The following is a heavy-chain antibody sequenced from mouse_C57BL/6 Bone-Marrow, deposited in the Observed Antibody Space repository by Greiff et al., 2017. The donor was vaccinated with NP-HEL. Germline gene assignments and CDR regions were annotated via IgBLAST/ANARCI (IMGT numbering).Heavy chain of an antibody. Sequence: EVQLQQSGPELVKPGASVKMSCKASGYTFTDYNMHWVKQSHGKSLEWIGYINPNNGGTSYNQKFKGKATLTVNKSSSTAYMELRSLTSEDSAVYYCAIYYYGGAAGYFDVWGTGTTVTVSS. J-gene: IGHJ1*03. CDR1: GYTFTDYN. CDR3: AIYYYGGAAGYFDV. V-gene: IGHV1-22*01. D-gene: IGHD1-1*01. CDR2: INPNNGGT.